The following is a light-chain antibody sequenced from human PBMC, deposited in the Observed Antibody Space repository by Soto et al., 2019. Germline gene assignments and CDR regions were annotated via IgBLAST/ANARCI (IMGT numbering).Light chain of an antibody. CDR2: DAS. CDR1: QSVSNN. Sequence: ILMTQSPATLSVSPGARATLSCRASQSVSNNLAWYQQKPGQAPRLLIYDASTRATGITARFSGSGSGTEFTLTISGLQSEDFAVYYCQQYNNWPPWTFGQGTKVEIK. V-gene: IGKV3-15*01. CDR3: QQYNNWPPWT. J-gene: IGKJ1*01.